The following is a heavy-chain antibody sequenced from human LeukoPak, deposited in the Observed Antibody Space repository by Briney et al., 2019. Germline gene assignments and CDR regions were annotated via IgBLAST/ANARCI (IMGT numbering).Heavy chain of an antibody. Sequence: GGSLRLSCAASGFTFTAFTINWVRQAPGKGLEWVSSIGSSSSIHFADSVKGRFTISRDNAKNSVSLQINSLRAEDTALYYCARDRHFVAFDIWGQGTMVTVSS. V-gene: IGHV3-69-1*01. CDR3: ARDRHFVAFDI. CDR1: GFTFTAFT. CDR2: IGSSSSI. J-gene: IGHJ3*02.